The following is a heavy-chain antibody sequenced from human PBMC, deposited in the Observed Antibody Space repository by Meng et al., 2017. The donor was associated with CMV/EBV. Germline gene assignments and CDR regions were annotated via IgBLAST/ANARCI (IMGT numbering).Heavy chain of an antibody. V-gene: IGHV4-39*01. J-gene: IGHJ4*02. CDR2: VYYSGST. D-gene: IGHD2-15*01. Sequence: YDCGWIRQPPGQGLSRIGSVYYSGSTYYNPSLKSRVTISVDTSKNQFSLKLSSVTAADTAVYYCARRRSGQGYCSGGSCYKVYYFDYWGQGTLVTVSS. CDR3: ARRRSGQGYCSGGSCYKVYYFDY. CDR1: YD.